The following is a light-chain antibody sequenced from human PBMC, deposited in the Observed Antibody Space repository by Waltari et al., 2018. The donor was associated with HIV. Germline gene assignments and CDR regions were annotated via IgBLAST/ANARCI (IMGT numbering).Light chain of an antibody. V-gene: IGLV2-23*01. J-gene: IGLJ2*01. CDR3: CSYAGSSTHVV. CDR2: EGT. Sequence: QSALTQPASVSGSPGQSITLSCTGISRDVGSYNLVSWYQQHPGKAPKLMIYEGTKRPSGVSNRFSGSKSDNTASLTISGLQAEDEADYYCCSYAGSSTHVVFGGGTKVTVL. CDR1: SRDVGSYNL.